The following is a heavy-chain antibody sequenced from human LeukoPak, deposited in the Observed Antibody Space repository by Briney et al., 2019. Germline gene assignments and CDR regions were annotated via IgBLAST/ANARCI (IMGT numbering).Heavy chain of an antibody. CDR2: ISYSGSV. Sequence: SSETLSLTCTVSGGSVSGDPYYWSWIRQPPGKGSEWIGHISYSGSVNSNPSLRSRVTASIDTSKNQFSLKLSSVTDADTAVYYCARYCTGGNCYSNRGAFGIWGRGTMVTVSS. CDR3: ARYCTGGNCYSNRGAFGI. J-gene: IGHJ3*02. D-gene: IGHD2-15*01. V-gene: IGHV4-61*01. CDR1: GGSVSGDPYY.